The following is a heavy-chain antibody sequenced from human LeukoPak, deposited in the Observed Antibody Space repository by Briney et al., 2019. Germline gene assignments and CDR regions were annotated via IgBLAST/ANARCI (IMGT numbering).Heavy chain of an antibody. CDR3: ARHDSYDSSGYYSGYFQH. CDR1: GGSISSYC. Sequence: SETLSLTCTVSGGSISSYCWSWIRQPPGKGLEWIGYIYYSGSTNYNPSLKSRVTISVDTSKKQFSLKLSSVTAADTAVYYCARHDSYDSSGYYSGYFQHWGQGTLVTVSS. D-gene: IGHD3-22*01. CDR2: IYYSGST. V-gene: IGHV4-59*08. J-gene: IGHJ1*01.